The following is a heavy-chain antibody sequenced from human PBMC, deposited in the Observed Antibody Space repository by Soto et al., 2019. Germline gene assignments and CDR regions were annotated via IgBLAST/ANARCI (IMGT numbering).Heavy chain of an antibody. D-gene: IGHD1-26*01. CDR1: GFTFSNAW. V-gene: IGHV3-15*07. CDR3: TTDLPKSYWSGAFDI. CDR2: IKSKTDGGTT. Sequence: GGSLRLSCAASGFTFSNAWMNWIRQAPGKGLEWVGRIKSKTDGGTTDYAAPVKGRFTISRDDSKNTLYLQMNSLKTEDTAVYYCTTDLPKSYWSGAFDIWGQGTTVTVSS. J-gene: IGHJ3*02.